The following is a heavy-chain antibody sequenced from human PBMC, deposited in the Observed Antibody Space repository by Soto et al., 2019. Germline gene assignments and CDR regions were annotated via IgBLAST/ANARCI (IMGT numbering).Heavy chain of an antibody. CDR3: AKDLTRQLAYWLDP. D-gene: IGHD6-6*01. Sequence: QVQLVQSGAAVKKPGASVKVSCKASGFSFTGYYIHWLRQAPGQGLEWMGWINAHSGGTEYAQKFQGRVTLTRDTSIATAYLTLTSLTSDDTALYYCAKDLTRQLAYWLDPWGQGTQVTVPS. V-gene: IGHV1-2*02. J-gene: IGHJ5*02. CDR2: INAHSGGT. CDR1: GFSFTGYY.